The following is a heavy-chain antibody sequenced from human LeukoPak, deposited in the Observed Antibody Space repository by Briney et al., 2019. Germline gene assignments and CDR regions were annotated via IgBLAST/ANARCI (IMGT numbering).Heavy chain of an antibody. CDR1: GGSISSYY. J-gene: IGHJ5*02. V-gene: IGHV4-4*07. Sequence: SETLSLTCTVSGGSISSYYWSWIRQPAGKGLEWIGRIYTSGSTNYNPSLKSRVTMSVDTSRNQFSLKLSSVTAADTAVYYCARDRDFWSGYGFDPWGQGTLVTVSS. CDR2: IYTSGST. CDR3: ARDRDFWSGYGFDP. D-gene: IGHD3-3*01.